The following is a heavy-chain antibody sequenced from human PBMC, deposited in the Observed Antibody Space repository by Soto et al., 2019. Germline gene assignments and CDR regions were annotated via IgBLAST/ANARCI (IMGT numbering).Heavy chain of an antibody. D-gene: IGHD2-2*03. CDR3: ARLNGYCISTNCHGYYGMDV. CDR1: GGFVSSRSDS. J-gene: IGHJ6*02. Sequence: SGTLALTCSVSGGFVSSRSDSWGWIRQSPGKGLEWIGTMYSSENTYYNPSLLSRVTISVDTSKNEFSLRLSSVTAADTAVYYCARLNGYCISTNCHGYYGMDVWGQGTTVTVSS. CDR2: MYSSENT. V-gene: IGHV4-39*01.